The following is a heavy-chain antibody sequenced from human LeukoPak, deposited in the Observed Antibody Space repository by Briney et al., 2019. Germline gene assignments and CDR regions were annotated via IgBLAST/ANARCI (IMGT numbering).Heavy chain of an antibody. CDR1: GGSISSYY. CDR3: ARVHESIDY. D-gene: IGHD6-6*01. J-gene: IGHJ4*02. Sequence: SETLSLTCTVSGGSISSYYWSWIRQPPGKGLEWIGYIYYSGGTNYNPSLKSRVTISVDTSKNQFSLKLSSVTAADTAVYYCARVHESIDYWGQGTLVTVSS. CDR2: IYYSGGT. V-gene: IGHV4-59*01.